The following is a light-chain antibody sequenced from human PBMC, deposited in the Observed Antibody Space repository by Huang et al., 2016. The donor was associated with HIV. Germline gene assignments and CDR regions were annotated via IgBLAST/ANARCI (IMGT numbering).Light chain of an antibody. Sequence: EIVMTQSPATLSVSPGARAPLSCRASQSVSSNLAWYPQKPGQAPRLLSYGASTRATGIPARFSGSGSGTEFTLTISSLQSEDCAVYYCQQYNNWPPLTFGGGTKVEIK. J-gene: IGKJ4*01. V-gene: IGKV3-15*01. CDR1: QSVSSN. CDR3: QQYNNWPPLT. CDR2: GAS.